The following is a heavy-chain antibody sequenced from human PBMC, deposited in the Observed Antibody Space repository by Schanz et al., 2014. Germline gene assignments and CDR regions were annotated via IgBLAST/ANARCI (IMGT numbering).Heavy chain of an antibody. J-gene: IGHJ5*02. V-gene: IGHV1-69*02. CDR3: ATLDYADSVS. D-gene: IGHD4-17*01. CDR2: IIPVLAIA. Sequence: QVLQVQSGSELKKPGTSVKVSCKASGGTFSSYTISWIRQAPGQGLEWMGRIIPVLAIADYAQQFQGRVTFTADKSTSTAYMELNSLNSDDTAVYYCATLDYADSVSWGQGTLXTVSS. CDR1: GGTFSSYT.